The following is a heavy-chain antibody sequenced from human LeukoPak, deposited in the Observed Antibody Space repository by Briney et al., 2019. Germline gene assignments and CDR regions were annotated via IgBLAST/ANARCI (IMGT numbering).Heavy chain of an antibody. CDR1: GYTFTGYY. CDR2: INPNSGGT. Sequence: ASVKVSCKASGYTFTGYYMHWVRQAPGQGLEWMGWINPNSGGTNYAQKFQGRVTMTRDTSISTAYMELSSLRSEDTAVYYCGRDKNGAGTYTFDYWGQGTLVTVSS. D-gene: IGHD3-10*01. J-gene: IGHJ4*02. V-gene: IGHV1-2*02. CDR3: GRDKNGAGTYTFDY.